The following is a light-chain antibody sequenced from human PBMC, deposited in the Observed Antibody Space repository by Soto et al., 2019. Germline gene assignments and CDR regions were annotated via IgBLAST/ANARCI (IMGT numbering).Light chain of an antibody. Sequence: EIVLTRSPGPLSLSPGERATLSCRASQSVSSKYLAWYQQKPGQAPRVLIYGTSIGASGVPYRFSGGGSGTDFTLTITRLEPEDFAVYYCQQYGSSLFTFGPGTKVDFK. CDR2: GTS. CDR3: QQYGSSLFT. J-gene: IGKJ3*01. CDR1: QSVSSKY. V-gene: IGKV3-20*01.